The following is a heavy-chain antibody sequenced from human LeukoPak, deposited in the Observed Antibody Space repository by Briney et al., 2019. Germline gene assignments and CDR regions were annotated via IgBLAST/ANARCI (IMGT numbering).Heavy chain of an antibody. J-gene: IGHJ4*02. D-gene: IGHD3-16*01. CDR3: AKGARGGGFDY. CDR2: ISSSGGNT. Sequence: PGGSLRLSCAASGLTFSSYAMTWVRQAPGKGLEWVSGISSSGGNTYYADSVKGRFIISRDNSKNTLYLQMNSLRAEDTAVYYCAKGARGGGFDYWGQGTLVTVSS. V-gene: IGHV3-23*01. CDR1: GLTFSSYA.